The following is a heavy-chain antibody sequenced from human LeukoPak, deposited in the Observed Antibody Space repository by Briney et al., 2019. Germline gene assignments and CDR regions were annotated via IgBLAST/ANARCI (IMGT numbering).Heavy chain of an antibody. J-gene: IGHJ4*02. CDR3: ATHPGGLQSGFDN. V-gene: IGHV5-51*01. CDR2: IHPGDSDT. D-gene: IGHD5-24*01. Sequence: GESLKISCKGSGYSFTSYWIGWVRQMPGKGLEYMGIIHPGDSDTRYSPSFQGQVTISVDRSSSTAYIQWSRLTASDTAMYYCATHPGGLQSGFDNWGQGTLVTVSS. CDR1: GYSFTSYW.